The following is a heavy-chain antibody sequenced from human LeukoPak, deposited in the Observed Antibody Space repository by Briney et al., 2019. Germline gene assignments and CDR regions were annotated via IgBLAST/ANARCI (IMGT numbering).Heavy chain of an antibody. CDR3: ARDPGYYDSSGYPVVGYFQH. V-gene: IGHV1-46*01. Sequence: ASVKVSCKASGYTFTSYYMHWLRQAPGQGLEWMGIINPSGGSTSYAQKFQGRVTMTRDTSTSTVYMELSSLRSEDTAVYYCARDPGYYDSSGYPVVGYFQHWGQGTLVTVSS. D-gene: IGHD3-22*01. CDR2: INPSGGST. CDR1: GYTFTSYY. J-gene: IGHJ1*01.